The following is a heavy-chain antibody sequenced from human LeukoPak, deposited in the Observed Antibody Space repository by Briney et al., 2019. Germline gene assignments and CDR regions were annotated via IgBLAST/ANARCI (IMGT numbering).Heavy chain of an antibody. CDR2: ISFDGSNK. CDR3: ARAAREYCSSTSCYILDY. Sequence: GGSLRLSCAASGFTFSSYGMHWVRQALGKGLEWVAVISFDGSNKYYGDSVKGRFTISRDDSKNTLYLQMISLRADDTAVYYCARAAREYCSSTSCYILDYWGQGTLVTVSS. V-gene: IGHV3-30*19. CDR1: GFTFSSYG. J-gene: IGHJ4*02. D-gene: IGHD2-2*01.